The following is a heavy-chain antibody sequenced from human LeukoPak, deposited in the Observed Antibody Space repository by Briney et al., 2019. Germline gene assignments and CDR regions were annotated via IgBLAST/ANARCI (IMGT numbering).Heavy chain of an antibody. CDR2: INHSGST. V-gene: IGHV4-34*01. Sequence: SETLSLTCAVYGGSFSGYYWSWIRQPPGKGLEWIGEINHSGSTNYNPSLKSRVTISVDTSKNQISLRLSSVTAADTAVYYCARVGNRLHLGFWGQGTLVTVSS. D-gene: IGHD4-11*01. J-gene: IGHJ4*02. CDR3: ARVGNRLHLGF. CDR1: GGSFSGYY.